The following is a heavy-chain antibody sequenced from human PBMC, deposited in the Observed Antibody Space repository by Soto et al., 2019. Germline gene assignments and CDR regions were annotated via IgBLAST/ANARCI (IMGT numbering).Heavy chain of an antibody. Sequence: SETLSLTCAVSGGSISSGGYSWSWIRQPPGKGLEWIGYISHSGSTYFNPSLKSRVTISVDRSKNQFSLKLSSVTAADTALYYCARQGFYYGSGSYYNVPYYYYGMDVWGQGTTVTVSS. V-gene: IGHV4-30-2*01. CDR2: ISHSGST. CDR3: ARQGFYYGSGSYYNVPYYYYGMDV. CDR1: GGSISSGGYS. J-gene: IGHJ6*02. D-gene: IGHD3-10*01.